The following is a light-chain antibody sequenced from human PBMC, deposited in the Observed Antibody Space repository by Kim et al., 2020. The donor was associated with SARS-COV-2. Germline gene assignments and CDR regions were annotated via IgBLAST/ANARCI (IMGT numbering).Light chain of an antibody. Sequence: ASVGDRVTLTWRETPSISSHLKWYQQKTGRGPKLLISAASTLQGGVPSRFSGSGSETDFTLTISSLQPEDFATYFCQQSYITPFTFGPGTKVDIK. V-gene: IGKV1-39*01. J-gene: IGKJ3*01. CDR1: PSISSH. CDR2: AAS. CDR3: QQSYITPFT.